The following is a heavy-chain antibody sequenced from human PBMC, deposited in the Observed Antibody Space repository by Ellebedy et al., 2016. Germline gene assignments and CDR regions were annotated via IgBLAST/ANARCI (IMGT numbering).Heavy chain of an antibody. Sequence: SVKVSCXASGFTFTSSAVQWVRQARGQRLEWIGWIVVGSGNTNYAQKFQERVTITRDMSTSTAYMELSSLRSEDTAVYYCAADPDYCSGGSCYWTSDYWGQGTLVTVSS. CDR2: IVVGSGNT. J-gene: IGHJ4*02. D-gene: IGHD2-15*01. CDR3: AADPDYCSGGSCYWTSDY. CDR1: GFTFTSSA. V-gene: IGHV1-58*01.